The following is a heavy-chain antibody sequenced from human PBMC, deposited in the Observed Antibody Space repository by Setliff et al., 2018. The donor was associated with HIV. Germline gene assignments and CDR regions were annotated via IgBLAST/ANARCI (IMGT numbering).Heavy chain of an antibody. V-gene: IGHV4-34*01. CDR2: INDGGNT. CDR3: ARRPISPFTLTTGMLDP. CDR1: GGSLSGYY. Sequence: SETLSLTCAVSGGSLSGYYWTWIRQTPEKGLQWIGEINDGGNTNDSPSLKSRVSMSVDTSKNQFSLRLISVTAADTAVYYCARRPISPFTLTTGMLDPWGQGIPVTVSS. D-gene: IGHD4-17*01. J-gene: IGHJ5*02.